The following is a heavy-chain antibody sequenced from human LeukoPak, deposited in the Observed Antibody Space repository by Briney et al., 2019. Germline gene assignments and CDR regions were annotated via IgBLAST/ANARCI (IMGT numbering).Heavy chain of an antibody. CDR2: IYYSGST. CDR3: ARVLYSQIWFDP. D-gene: IGHD2-15*01. J-gene: IGHJ5*02. Sequence: SQTLSLTCTVSGGSISSGGYYWSWIRQHPGEGLEWIGYIYYSGSTYYNPSLKSRVTISVDTSKNQFSLKLSSVTAADTAVYYCARVLYSQIWFDPWGQGTLVTVSS. CDR1: GGSISSGGYY. V-gene: IGHV4-31*03.